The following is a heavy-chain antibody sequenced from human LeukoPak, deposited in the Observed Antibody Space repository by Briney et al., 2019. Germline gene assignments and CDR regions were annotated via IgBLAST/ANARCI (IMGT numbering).Heavy chain of an antibody. J-gene: IGHJ1*01. CDR1: GGSFSGCY. CDR2: ISQGGST. V-gene: IGHV4-34*01. Sequence: SETLSLTCAVYGGSFSGCYWSWIRQPPGKGLEWIGEISQGGSTNYNPSLKSRVTISIDTSKNQFSLKVNSVTAADTAVYYCARGDVGARLHHWGQGTLVTVSS. D-gene: IGHD1-26*01. CDR3: ARGDVGARLHH.